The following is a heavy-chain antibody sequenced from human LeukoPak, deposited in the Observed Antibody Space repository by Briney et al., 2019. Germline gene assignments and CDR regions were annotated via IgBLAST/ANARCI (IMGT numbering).Heavy chain of an antibody. Sequence: ASVKVSCKASGYSFTNYGISWVRQAPGQGLEWMGWISAYNGNTDYAQKLQGRVTMTTDTSTSTAYMELRSLRSDDTAVYYCVRVKNPHWNYGTFDYWGQGTLVTVSS. CDR3: VRVKNPHWNYGTFDY. J-gene: IGHJ4*02. CDR1: GYSFTNYG. D-gene: IGHD1-7*01. CDR2: ISAYNGNT. V-gene: IGHV1-18*01.